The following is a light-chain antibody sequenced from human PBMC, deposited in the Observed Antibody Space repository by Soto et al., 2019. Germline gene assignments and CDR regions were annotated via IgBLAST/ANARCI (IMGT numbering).Light chain of an antibody. CDR2: DAV. J-gene: IGKJ4*01. V-gene: IGKV3-11*01. CDR3: QQRINWPLT. Sequence: TQSPSTLSASVGDRVTITCRASQSISSYLAWYQQKPGQAPRLLISDAVNRATGIPARFSGSGSGTDFTLIIGSLEPEDVAVYYCQQRINWPLTFGGGTRVQIK. CDR1: QSISSY.